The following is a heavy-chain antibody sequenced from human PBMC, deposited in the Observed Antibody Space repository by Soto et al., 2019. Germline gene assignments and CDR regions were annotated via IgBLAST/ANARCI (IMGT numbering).Heavy chain of an antibody. CDR3: TRDRGRRYYDGRGYYYSAY. J-gene: IGHJ4*02. V-gene: IGHV1-69*01. Sequence: QVQLVQSGAEVKKPGSSVKVSCTASGGTFSSYAISWVRQAPGQGLEWMGGIIPIFGTANYAQKFQGRVTVTADEPTRTAYMELSSLRSEDTAVYYCTRDRGRRYYDGRGYYYSAYWGQGTLVTVSS. D-gene: IGHD3-22*01. CDR1: GGTFSSYA. CDR2: IIPIFGTA.